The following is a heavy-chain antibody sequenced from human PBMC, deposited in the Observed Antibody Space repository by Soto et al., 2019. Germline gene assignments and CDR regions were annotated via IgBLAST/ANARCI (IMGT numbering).Heavy chain of an antibody. CDR1: GFTSSSYA. CDR2: ISGSGGST. V-gene: IGHV3-23*01. J-gene: IGHJ5*02. Sequence: SCAASGFTSSSYAMSWVRQAPGKGLEWVSAISGSGGSTYYADSVKGRFTISRDNSKNTLYLQMNSLRAEDTAVYYCAKDPQYQLLYQHFWFDLWGQGTQVTVSS. D-gene: IGHD2-2*02. CDR3: AKDPQYQLLYQHFWFDL.